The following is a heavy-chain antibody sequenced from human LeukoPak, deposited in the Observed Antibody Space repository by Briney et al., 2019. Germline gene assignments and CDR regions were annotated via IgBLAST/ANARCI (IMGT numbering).Heavy chain of an antibody. CDR3: AKATMAMVHDY. J-gene: IGHJ4*02. D-gene: IGHD1-1*01. Sequence: PGGSLRLSCAASGFTFSSYGMHWVRQAPGKGLEWVAVISYDGSNKYYADSVKGRFTISRDNSKNTLYLQMNSLRAEDTAVYYCAKATMAMVHDYWGQGTLVTVSS. CDR1: GFTFSSYG. V-gene: IGHV3-30*18. CDR2: ISYDGSNK.